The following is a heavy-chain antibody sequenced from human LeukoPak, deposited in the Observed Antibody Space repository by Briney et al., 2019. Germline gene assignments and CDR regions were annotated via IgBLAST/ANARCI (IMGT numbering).Heavy chain of an antibody. J-gene: IGHJ4*02. D-gene: IGHD3-9*01. Sequence: ASVKVSCKVSGDTLTELSTHWVRQAPGKGLEWMGGFDPEHGEMIYAQKLQGRVTMTEDRSTDTDYMELSSLRSEDTAVYYCATGGPWDLLKYWGQGTLVTVSS. CDR1: GDTLTELS. CDR3: ATGGPWDLLKY. CDR2: FDPEHGEM. V-gene: IGHV1-24*01.